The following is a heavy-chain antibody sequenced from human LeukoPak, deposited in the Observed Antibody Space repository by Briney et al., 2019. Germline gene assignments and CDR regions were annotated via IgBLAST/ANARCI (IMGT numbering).Heavy chain of an antibody. V-gene: IGHV3-23*01. J-gene: IGHJ4*02. Sequence: GGSLRLSCAASGFTFSNYGMHWVRQAPGKGLEWVSRISGSGDTYYADAVKGRFTISRDNSKNTVYLQMSSLRGEDTAVYYCAKRRTTVVTLDSWGQGALVTVSS. D-gene: IGHD4-23*01. CDR2: ISGSGDT. CDR3: AKRRTTVVTLDS. CDR1: GFTFSNYG.